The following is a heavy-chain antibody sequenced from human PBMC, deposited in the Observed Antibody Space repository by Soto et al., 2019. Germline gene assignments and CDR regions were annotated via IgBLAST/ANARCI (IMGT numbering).Heavy chain of an antibody. V-gene: IGHV6-1*01. J-gene: IGHJ6*03. CDR1: GDSVSSNSAA. CDR2: TYYRSKWYN. D-gene: IGHD3-3*01. CDR3: ARAEIYDFWRTYYYYYMDV. Sequence: PSQTLSLTCAISGDSVSSNSAAWNWIRQSPSRGLEWLGRTYYRSKWYNDYAVSVKSRITINPDTSKNQFSLQLNSVTPEDMAVYYCARAEIYDFWRTYYYYYMDVWGKGTTVTVSS.